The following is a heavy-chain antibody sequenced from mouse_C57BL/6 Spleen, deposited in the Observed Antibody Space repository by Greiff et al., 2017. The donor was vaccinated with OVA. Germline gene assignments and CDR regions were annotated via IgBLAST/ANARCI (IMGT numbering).Heavy chain of an antibody. CDR3: ASKNFDY. CDR1: GYSITSGYY. J-gene: IGHJ2*01. V-gene: IGHV3-6*01. CDR2: ISYDGSN. Sequence: ESGPGLVKPSQSLSLTCSVTGYSITSGYYWNWIRQFPGNKPEWMGYISYDGSNNYNPSLKNRISITRDTSKNQFFLKLNSVTTEDTATYYCASKNFDYWGQGTTLTVSS.